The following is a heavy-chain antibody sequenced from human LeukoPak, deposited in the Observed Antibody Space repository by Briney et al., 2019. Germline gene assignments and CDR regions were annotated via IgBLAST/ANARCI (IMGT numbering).Heavy chain of an antibody. D-gene: IGHD2-2*01. CDR3: ARIGIVVVPAAMRSLDYGMDA. Sequence: ASVKVSCKASGYTFTSYGISWVRQAPGQGLEWMGWISAYNGNTNYAQKLQGRVTMTTDTSTSTAYMELRSLRSDDTAVYYCARIGIVVVPAAMRSLDYGMDAWGQGTTVTVSS. J-gene: IGHJ6*02. CDR2: ISAYNGNT. V-gene: IGHV1-18*01. CDR1: GYTFTSYG.